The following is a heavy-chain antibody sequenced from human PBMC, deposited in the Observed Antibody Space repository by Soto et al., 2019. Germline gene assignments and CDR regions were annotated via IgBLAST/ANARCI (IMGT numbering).Heavy chain of an antibody. Sequence: KTSETLSLTCTVSGGSISSYYWSWIRQPPGKGLEWIGYIYYSGSTNYNPSLKSRVTISVDTSKNQFSLKLSSVTAADTAVHYCARGVPITIFGVVTYYFDYWGQGTLVTVSS. J-gene: IGHJ4*02. CDR2: IYYSGST. CDR1: GGSISSYY. V-gene: IGHV4-59*01. D-gene: IGHD3-3*01. CDR3: ARGVPITIFGVVTYYFDY.